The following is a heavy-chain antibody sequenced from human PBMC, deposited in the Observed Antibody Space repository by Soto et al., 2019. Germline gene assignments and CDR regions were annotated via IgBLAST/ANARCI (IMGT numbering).Heavy chain of an antibody. CDR2: ISGSGGST. J-gene: IGHJ6*02. CDR3: AKSEAARRGYYGMDV. CDR1: GFTFSSYA. Sequence: GGSLRLSCAASGFTFSSYAMSWARQAPGKGLEWVSAISGSGGSTYYADSVKGRFTISRDNSKNTLYLQMNSLRAEDTAVYYCAKSEAARRGYYGMDVWGQGTTVTVSS. D-gene: IGHD6-6*01. V-gene: IGHV3-23*01.